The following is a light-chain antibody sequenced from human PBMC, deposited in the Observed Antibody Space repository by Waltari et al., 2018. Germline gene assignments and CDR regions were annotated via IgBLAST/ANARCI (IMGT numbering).Light chain of an antibody. CDR1: QSVSSN. CDR2: GAS. CDR3: QQYNNWPPGA. J-gene: IGKJ1*01. V-gene: IGKV3-15*01. Sequence: EIVMTQSPATLSVSPGERATLSCRASQSVSSNLAWYQQKPGQAPRHLIHGASTRATGIPARFSGSGSGTEFTLTLSSLQSEDFAVYYCQQYNNWPPGAFGQGTKVEIK.